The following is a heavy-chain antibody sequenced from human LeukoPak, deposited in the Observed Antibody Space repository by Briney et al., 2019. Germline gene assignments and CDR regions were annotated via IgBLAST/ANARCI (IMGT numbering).Heavy chain of an antibody. D-gene: IGHD7-27*01. Sequence: GGSLRLSCAASGFTFSSYWMSWVRQAPGKGLGWVANIKQDGSEKYYVDSVKGRFTISRDNAKNSLYLQMNSLRAEDTAVYYCARDQNWGTDDAFDIWGQGTMVTVSS. CDR3: ARDQNWGTDDAFDI. J-gene: IGHJ3*02. V-gene: IGHV3-7*01. CDR1: GFTFSSYW. CDR2: IKQDGSEK.